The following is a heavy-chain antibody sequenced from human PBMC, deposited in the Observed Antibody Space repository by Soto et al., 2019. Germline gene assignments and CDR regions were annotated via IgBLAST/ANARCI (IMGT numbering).Heavy chain of an antibody. Sequence: QVHLVQSGAEVRKPGASVKVSCKASGYTFSSYAMHWVRQAPGQRLEWMGWINAGYGNTKSSQKFQDRVTISRDTSASTAYMELTGLRSEDTAVYYCARDTGDGTVDFWGQGTLVTVSS. CDR3: ARDTGDGTVDF. CDR1: GYTFSSYA. J-gene: IGHJ4*02. D-gene: IGHD7-27*01. V-gene: IGHV1-3*01. CDR2: INAGYGNT.